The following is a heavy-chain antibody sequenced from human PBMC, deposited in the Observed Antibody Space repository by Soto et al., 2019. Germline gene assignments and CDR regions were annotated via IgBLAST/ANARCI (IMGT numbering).Heavy chain of an antibody. J-gene: IGHJ6*02. V-gene: IGHV4-31*03. Sequence: PSETLSLTCTVSGGSISSGGSYWSWIRQHPGKGLEWIGYIYYSGSTYYNPSLKSRVTISVDTSKNQFSLKLSSVTAADTAVYYCAREPKRDYYYGMDVWGQGTTVTVSS. CDR3: AREPKRDYYYGMDV. D-gene: IGHD1-1*01. CDR2: IYYSGST. CDR1: GGSISSGGSY.